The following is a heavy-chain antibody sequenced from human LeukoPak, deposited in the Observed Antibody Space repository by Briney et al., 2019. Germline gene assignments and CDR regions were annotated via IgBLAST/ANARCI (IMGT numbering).Heavy chain of an antibody. J-gene: IGHJ4*02. Sequence: GGSLRLSCAASGFTFSSYAMSWVRQAPGKGLEWVSAFSGSGGDTYYADSVKGRFTISRDNSKNTLYLQMNSLRAEDTAVYYCAKLTYGSGTYGAFDYWGQGTLVTVST. CDR1: GFTFSSYA. CDR3: AKLTYGSGTYGAFDY. D-gene: IGHD3-10*01. V-gene: IGHV3-23*01. CDR2: FSGSGGDT.